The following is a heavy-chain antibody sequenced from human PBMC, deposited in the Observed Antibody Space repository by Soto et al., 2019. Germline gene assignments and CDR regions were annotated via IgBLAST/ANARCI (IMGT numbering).Heavy chain of an antibody. D-gene: IGHD2-8*02. Sequence: EVQLLESGGGLAKPGESLILSCAASGFTFTTDAMTWVRQAPGQGLSWVSGISASGDTTDYADSVKGRFIISRDNSKSTLYVQMNSLRVEETAVYYCARDRYCTGTSCLFDYWGQGTLVTVAS. CDR3: ARDRYCTGTSCLFDY. J-gene: IGHJ4*02. V-gene: IGHV3-23*01. CDR1: GFTFTTDA. CDR2: ISASGDTT.